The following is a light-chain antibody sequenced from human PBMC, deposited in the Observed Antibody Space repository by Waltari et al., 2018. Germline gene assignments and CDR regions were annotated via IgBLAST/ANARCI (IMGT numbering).Light chain of an antibody. CDR1: QALLHSNGNTY. CDR3: VQSTHFPRT. CDR2: HIS. J-gene: IGKJ1*01. Sequence: DIVLTLTPLSSPVTLGQPASISCRSNQALLHSNGNTYLNWVQQKPGQPPRLLIYHISNRFSGVPDRFSGSGAGTDFTLKISRVEAEDVAVYYCVQSTHFPRTFGQGTKLEIK. V-gene: IGKV2-24*01.